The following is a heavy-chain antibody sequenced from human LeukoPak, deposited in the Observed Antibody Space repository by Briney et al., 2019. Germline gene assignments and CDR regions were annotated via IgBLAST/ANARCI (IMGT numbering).Heavy chain of an antibody. CDR1: GYSFTYW. CDR3: ASARHGDYVWDY. J-gene: IGHJ4*02. Sequence: GESLKISYKGSGYSFTYWIGWVRQMPGKGLEWMGIIYSGDSHTKYSPSFQGRVTISADKSISTAYPQWSSLEASDTAMYYCASARHGDYVWDYWGQGTLVTVSS. V-gene: IGHV5-51*01. CDR2: IYSGDSHT. D-gene: IGHD4-17*01.